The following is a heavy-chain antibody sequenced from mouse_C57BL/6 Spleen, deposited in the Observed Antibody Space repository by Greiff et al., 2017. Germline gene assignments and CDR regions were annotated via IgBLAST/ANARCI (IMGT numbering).Heavy chain of an antibody. D-gene: IGHD1-1*01. J-gene: IGHJ3*01. CDR1: GYSITSGYY. Sequence: EVQLVESGPGLVKPSQSLSLTCSVTGYSITSGYYWNWIRQFPGNKLEWMGYISYDGSNNYNPSLKNRISITRDTSKNQFFLKLNSVTTEDTATYYCAREGDYYGSRTGFAYWGQGTLVTVAA. CDR3: AREGDYYGSRTGFAY. CDR2: ISYDGSN. V-gene: IGHV3-6*01.